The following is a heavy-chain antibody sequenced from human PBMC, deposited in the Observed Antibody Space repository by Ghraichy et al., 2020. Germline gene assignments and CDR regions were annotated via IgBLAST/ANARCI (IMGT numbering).Heavy chain of an antibody. J-gene: IGHJ5*02. D-gene: IGHD3-10*01. CDR1: GYTFIDYY. Sequence: ASVKGSCKASGYTFIDYYLNWLRQAPGQGFEWMGWINPKSGATNGAQKFQGRVTMTTDTSISTAYMELSTLTSDDTAVYYCARVPITRGADAWGQGTLVTVSS. CDR2: INPKSGAT. CDR3: ARVPITRGADA. V-gene: IGHV1-2*02.